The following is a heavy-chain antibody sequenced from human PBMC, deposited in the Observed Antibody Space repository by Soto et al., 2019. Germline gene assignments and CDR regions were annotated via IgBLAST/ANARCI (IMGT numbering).Heavy chain of an antibody. V-gene: IGHV3-30*18. D-gene: IGHD3-3*01. Sequence: PGGSLRLSCAASGFTFSSYGMHWVRQAPGKGLEWVAVISYDGSNKYYADSVKGRFTISRDNSKNTLYLQMNSLRAEDTAVYYCAKGLRFLEWLSYYFDYWGQGTLVTVSS. CDR2: ISYDGSNK. CDR1: GFTFSSYG. CDR3: AKGLRFLEWLSYYFDY. J-gene: IGHJ4*02.